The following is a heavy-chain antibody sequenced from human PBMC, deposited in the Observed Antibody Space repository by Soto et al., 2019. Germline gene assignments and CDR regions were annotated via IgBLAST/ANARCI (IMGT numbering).Heavy chain of an antibody. Sequence: SETLSLTCTVSGGSISSGDYYWSWIRQPPGKGLEWIGYISNSGTTNYNPSLKSRVTISVDTSKNQFSLKLNSATGADTAVYYCARRGYLDYWGQGTLVTVS. CDR1: GGSISSGDYY. V-gene: IGHV4-61*08. D-gene: IGHD3-10*01. J-gene: IGHJ4*02. CDR2: ISNSGTT. CDR3: ARRGYLDY.